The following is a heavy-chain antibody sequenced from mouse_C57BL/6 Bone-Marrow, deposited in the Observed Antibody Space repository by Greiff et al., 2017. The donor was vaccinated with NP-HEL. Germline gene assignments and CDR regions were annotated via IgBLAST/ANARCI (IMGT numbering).Heavy chain of an antibody. CDR3: ARLDYYYGSSYWGYAMDY. V-gene: IGHV1-64*01. D-gene: IGHD1-1*01. Sequence: QVQLKQPGAELVKPGASVKLSCKASGYTFTSYWMHWVKQRPGQGLEWIGMIHPNSGSTNYNEKFKSKATLTVDKSSSTAYMQLSSLTSEDSAVYYCARLDYYYGSSYWGYAMDYWGQGTSVTVSS. CDR2: IHPNSGST. CDR1: GYTFTSYW. J-gene: IGHJ4*01.